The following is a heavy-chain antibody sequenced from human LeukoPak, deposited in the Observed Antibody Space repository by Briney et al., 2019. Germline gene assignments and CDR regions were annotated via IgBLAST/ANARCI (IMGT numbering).Heavy chain of an antibody. J-gene: IGHJ4*02. CDR2: IYTSGST. CDR1: GGSISSYY. V-gene: IGHV4-4*07. CDR3: ARGGYYYDSSGYPFDY. D-gene: IGHD3-22*01. Sequence: SETLSLTCTVSGGSISSYYWSWTRQPAGKGLEWIGRIYTSGSTNYNPSLKSRVTMSVDTSKNQFSLKLSSVTAADTAVYYCARGGYYYDSSGYPFDYWGQGTLVTVSS.